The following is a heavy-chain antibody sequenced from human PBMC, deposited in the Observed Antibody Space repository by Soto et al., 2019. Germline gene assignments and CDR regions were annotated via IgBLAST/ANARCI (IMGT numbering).Heavy chain of an antibody. CDR1: GYTFTSYG. V-gene: IGHV1-18*01. CDR2: ISAYNGNT. J-gene: IGHJ4*02. D-gene: IGHD3-3*01. Sequence: ASVKVSCKASGYTFTSYGISWVRQAPGQGLEWMGWISAYNGNTNYAQKLQGRVTMTTDTSTSTAYMELRSLRSDDTAVYYCARDSLPTPRYYDFWSGYQPFFDYRGQGTLVTVSS. CDR3: ARDSLPTPRYYDFWSGYQPFFDY.